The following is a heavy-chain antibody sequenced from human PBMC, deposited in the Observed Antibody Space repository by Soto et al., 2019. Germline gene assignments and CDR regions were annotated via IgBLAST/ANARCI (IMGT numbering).Heavy chain of an antibody. J-gene: IGHJ6*02. CDR2: INPKSGGT. Sequence: ASVKVSCKASGYSFTDYHIHWVRQAPGQGLEWLGRINPKSGGTSTAQKVQGWVTMTTDTSISTASMELTRLTSDDTAIYYCARGDSTDCSNGVCSFFYNHDMDVWGQGTTVTVSS. CDR1: GYSFTDYH. D-gene: IGHD2-8*01. CDR3: ARGDSTDCSNGVCSFFYNHDMDV. V-gene: IGHV1-2*04.